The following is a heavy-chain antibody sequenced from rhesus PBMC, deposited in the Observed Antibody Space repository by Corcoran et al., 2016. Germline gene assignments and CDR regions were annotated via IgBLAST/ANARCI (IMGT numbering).Heavy chain of an antibody. CDR3: AKGPGYGLDS. Sequence: EVRLVESGGDLVQPGGSLRLSCAASGFTFSSYGMSWVRQAPGKGLEGVSYKSNGGGSTYYADSVQGRFTISRDNSKNTLSLQMNSLRAEDTAVYYCAKGPGYGLDSWGQGVVVTVSS. J-gene: IGHJ6*01. V-gene: IGHV3S5*01. CDR1: GFTFSSYG. D-gene: IGHD1-38*01. CDR2: KSNGGGST.